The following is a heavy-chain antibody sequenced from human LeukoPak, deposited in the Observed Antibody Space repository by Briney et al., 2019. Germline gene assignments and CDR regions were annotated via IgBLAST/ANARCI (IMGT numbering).Heavy chain of an antibody. CDR1: GGSVSSSSYY. V-gene: IGHV4-39*07. CDR2: IYYSGNT. CDR3: ARAVGFSSYFAL. Sequence: PSETLSLTCTVSGGSVSSSSYYWGWIRQPPGKGLEWIGTIYYSGNTYYNPSLKSRVTISVDTSKNQFSLKLSSVTAADTAVYYCARAVGFSSYFALWGRGTLVSVSS. J-gene: IGHJ2*01.